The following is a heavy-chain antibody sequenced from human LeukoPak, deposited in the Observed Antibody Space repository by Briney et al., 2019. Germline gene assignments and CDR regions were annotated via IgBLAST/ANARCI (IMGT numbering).Heavy chain of an antibody. V-gene: IGHV5-51*01. D-gene: IGHD5-24*01. Sequence: GASLKISCKGSGYSFTSYWIGWVRQMPGKGLERMGIIYPGDSDTRYSPSFQGQVTISADKSISTAYLQWSSLKASDTAMYYCASSSRDGYNAAGYWGQGTLVTVSS. CDR2: IYPGDSDT. J-gene: IGHJ4*02. CDR3: ASSSRDGYNAAGY. CDR1: GYSFTSYW.